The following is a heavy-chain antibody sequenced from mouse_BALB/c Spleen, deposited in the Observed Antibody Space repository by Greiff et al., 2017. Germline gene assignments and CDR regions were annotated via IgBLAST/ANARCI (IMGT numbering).Heavy chain of an antibody. CDR1: GFTFSSFG. V-gene: IGHV5-6-5*01. J-gene: IGHJ4*01. D-gene: IGHD1-2*01. CDR3: ARGGITTARGYAMDY. CDR2: ISSGGST. Sequence: EVKLVESGGGLVQPGGSRKLSCAASGFTFSSFGMHWVRQTPEKRLEWVASISSGGSTYYPDSVKGRFTISRDNARNILYLQMSSLRSEDTAMYYCARGGITTARGYAMDYWGQGTSVTVSS.